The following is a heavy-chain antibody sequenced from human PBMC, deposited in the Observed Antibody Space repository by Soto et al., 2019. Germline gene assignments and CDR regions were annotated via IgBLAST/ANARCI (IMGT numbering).Heavy chain of an antibody. CDR2: IYYSGST. D-gene: IGHD2-15*01. V-gene: IGHV4-61*01. J-gene: IGHJ5*02. CDR1: GGSVSSGSYY. Sequence: SETLSLTCTVSGGSVSSGSYYWSWIRQPPGKGLEWIGYIYYSGSTNYNPSLKSRVTISVDTSKNQFSLKLSSVTAADTAVYYCARDLGGGSCYDCRDWFDPWGQGTLVTVSS. CDR3: ARDLGGGSCYDCRDWFDP.